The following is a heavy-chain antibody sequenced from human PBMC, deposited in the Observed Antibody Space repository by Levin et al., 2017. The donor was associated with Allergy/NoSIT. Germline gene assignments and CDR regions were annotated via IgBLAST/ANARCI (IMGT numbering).Heavy chain of an antibody. CDR2: IYYSGST. CDR1: GGSVSSGSYY. J-gene: IGHJ5*02. Sequence: SQTLSLTCTVSGGSVSSGSYYWSWIRQPPGKGLEWIGYIYYSGSTNYNPSLKSRVTISVDTSKNQFSLKLSSVTAADTAVYYCARVGRYYYGSGSYYNPGRWFDPWGQGTLVTVSS. CDR3: ARVGRYYYGSGSYYNPGRWFDP. V-gene: IGHV4-61*01. D-gene: IGHD3-10*01.